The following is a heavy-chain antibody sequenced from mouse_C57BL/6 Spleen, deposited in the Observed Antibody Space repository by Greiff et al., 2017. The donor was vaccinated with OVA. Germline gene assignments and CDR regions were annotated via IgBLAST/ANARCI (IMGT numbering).Heavy chain of an antibody. D-gene: IGHD1-1*01. CDR2: IYPGSGNT. CDR1: GYTFTDYY. CDR3: AREGVTTVVAPGFAY. V-gene: IGHV1-76*01. Sequence: QVQLQQSGAELVRPGASVKLSCKASGYTFTDYYINWVKQRPGQGLEWIARIYPGSGNTYYNEKFKGKATLTAEKSSSTAYMQLSSLTSEDSAVYFCAREGVTTVVAPGFAYWGQGTLVTVSA. J-gene: IGHJ3*01.